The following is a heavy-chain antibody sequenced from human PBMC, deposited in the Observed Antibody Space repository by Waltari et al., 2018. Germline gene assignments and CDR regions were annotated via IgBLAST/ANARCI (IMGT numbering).Heavy chain of an antibody. CDR1: GGTFSSYA. Sequence: QVQLVQSGAEVKKPGSSVKVSCKASGGTFSSYAISWVRQAPGQGLDWMGRSNPFLVRATYAQKFQGRVTITADKSTSTAYMELSSRRSEDTAVYYCARDYYDILTGYKSYGMDVWGQGTTVTVSS. D-gene: IGHD3-9*01. V-gene: IGHV1-69*04. CDR2: SNPFLVRA. J-gene: IGHJ6*02. CDR3: ARDYYDILTGYKSYGMDV.